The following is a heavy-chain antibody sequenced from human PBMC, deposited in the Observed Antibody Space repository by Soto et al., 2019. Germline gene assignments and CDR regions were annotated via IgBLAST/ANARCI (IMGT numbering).Heavy chain of an antibody. CDR2: FDPEDGET. D-gene: IGHD5-18*01. J-gene: IGHJ4*02. Sequence: GASVKVSCKVSGYTLTELSMHWVRQAPGKGLEWMGGFDPEDGETIYAQKFQGRVTMTEDTSTDTAYMELSSLRSEDTAVYYCATGHTAMVPYPSLSFDYWGQGTLVTVSS. V-gene: IGHV1-24*01. CDR1: GYTLTELS. CDR3: ATGHTAMVPYPSLSFDY.